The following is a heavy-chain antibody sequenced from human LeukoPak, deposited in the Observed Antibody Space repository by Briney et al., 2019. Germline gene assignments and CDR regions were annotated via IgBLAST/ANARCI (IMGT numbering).Heavy chain of an antibody. CDR2: IYYSGST. CDR3: AREKMDLERRGDY. D-gene: IGHD1-1*01. Sequence: PSETLSLTCTVSGGSISSSSYYWGWIRQPPGKGLEWIGSIYYSGSTYYNPSLKSRVTISVDTSKNQFSLKLSSVTAADTAVYYCAREKMDLERRGDYWGQGTLVTVSS. CDR1: GGSISSSSYY. V-gene: IGHV4-39*07. J-gene: IGHJ4*02.